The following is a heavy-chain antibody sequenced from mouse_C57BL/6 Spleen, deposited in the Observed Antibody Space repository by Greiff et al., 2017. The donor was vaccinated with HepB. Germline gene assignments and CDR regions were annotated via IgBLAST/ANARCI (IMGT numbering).Heavy chain of an antibody. CDR1: GYTFTSYG. J-gene: IGHJ2*01. V-gene: IGHV1-81*01. CDR3: ARWKDSSGYYFDY. CDR2: IYPRSGNT. D-gene: IGHD3-2*02. Sequence: QVQLKESGAELARPGASVKLSCKASGYTFTSYGISWVKQSTGQGLEWIGEIYPRSGNTYYNEKFKGKATLTADKSSSTAYMELRSLTSEDSAVYFCARWKDSSGYYFDYWGQGTTLTVSS.